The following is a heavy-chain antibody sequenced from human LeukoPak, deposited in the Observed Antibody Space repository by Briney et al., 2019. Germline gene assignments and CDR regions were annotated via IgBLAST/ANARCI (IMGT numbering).Heavy chain of an antibody. CDR3: ARNRGDPSYFDY. Sequence: GGSLRLSCAASGFTFSSAAMSWVRQAPGKGLEWVSTITGGGDSTYYADSVQGRFTISRDNAKNSLYLQMNSLRAEDTAMYYCARNRGDPSYFDYWGQGILVTVSS. D-gene: IGHD4-17*01. CDR1: GFTFSSAA. CDR2: ITGGGDST. J-gene: IGHJ4*02. V-gene: IGHV3-23*01.